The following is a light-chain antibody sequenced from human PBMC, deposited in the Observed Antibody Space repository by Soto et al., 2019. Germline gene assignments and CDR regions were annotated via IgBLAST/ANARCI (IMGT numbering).Light chain of an antibody. V-gene: IGKV1-5*01. CDR2: DAS. CDR1: QTISSW. Sequence: DIQMTQSPFTLSASVGDRVTITCRASQTISSWLAWYQQIPGKAPKLLIYDASNLESGVPSSFSGSGSGTEFTLTISRLEPEDFAVYYCLQYGSSPHTFGQGTRLEIK. J-gene: IGKJ5*01. CDR3: LQYGSSPHT.